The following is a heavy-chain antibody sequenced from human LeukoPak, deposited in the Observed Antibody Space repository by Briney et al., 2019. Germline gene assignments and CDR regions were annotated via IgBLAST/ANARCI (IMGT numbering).Heavy chain of an antibody. J-gene: IGHJ4*02. Sequence: PGGSLSLSCAASGFTFSSYAMHWVRQAPGKGLEWVAVISYDGSNKYYADSVKGRFTISRDNSKNTLYLQMNSLRAEDTAVYYCARDKTQYSSSSANDYWGQGTLVTVSS. D-gene: IGHD6-6*01. V-gene: IGHV3-30-3*01. CDR2: ISYDGSNK. CDR1: GFTFSSYA. CDR3: ARDKTQYSSSSANDY.